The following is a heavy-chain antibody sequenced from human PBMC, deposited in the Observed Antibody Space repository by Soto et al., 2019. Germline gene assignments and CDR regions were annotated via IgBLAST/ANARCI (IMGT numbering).Heavy chain of an antibody. CDR1: GFSLSTSGVG. Sequence: SGPTLVKPTQTLTLTCTFSGFSLSTSGVGVGWIRQPPGKALEWLALIYWDDDKRYSPSLKSRLTITKDTSNNQVVLTMTNMDPVDTATYYCARNLRFLEWLRYNWFDPWGQGTLVTVSS. CDR3: ARNLRFLEWLRYNWFDP. J-gene: IGHJ5*02. D-gene: IGHD3-3*01. CDR2: IYWDDDK. V-gene: IGHV2-5*02.